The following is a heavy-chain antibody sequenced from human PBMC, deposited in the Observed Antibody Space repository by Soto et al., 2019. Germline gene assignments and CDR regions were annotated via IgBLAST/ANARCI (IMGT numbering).Heavy chain of an antibody. Sequence: PGGSPRLSCAASGFTFSRYEMNWVRQAPGKGLEWVSYISTRGNIIHYADSVKGRFTISRDNAKNSLYLQMNSLRAEDTAIYYCAREIDYYDRPGYQAYWGRGTLVTV. J-gene: IGHJ4*02. CDR3: AREIDYYDRPGYQAY. V-gene: IGHV3-48*03. CDR2: ISTRGNII. D-gene: IGHD3-22*01. CDR1: GFTFSRYE.